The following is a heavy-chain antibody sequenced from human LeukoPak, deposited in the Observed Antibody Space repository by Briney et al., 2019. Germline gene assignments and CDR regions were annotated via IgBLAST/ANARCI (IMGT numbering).Heavy chain of an antibody. CDR2: IISSSGSI. D-gene: IGHD3-10*01. J-gene: IGHJ3*02. Sequence: GGSLRLSCAASGFTFSSYSMNWVRQAPGKGLEWASYIISSSGSIYYADSVQCRFTISRDNAKNSLSLQMNSLRAEDTAVYYCARGGSYYNEAFDIWGQGTMVTVSS. CDR3: ARGGSYYNEAFDI. CDR1: GFTFSSYS. V-gene: IGHV3-48*01.